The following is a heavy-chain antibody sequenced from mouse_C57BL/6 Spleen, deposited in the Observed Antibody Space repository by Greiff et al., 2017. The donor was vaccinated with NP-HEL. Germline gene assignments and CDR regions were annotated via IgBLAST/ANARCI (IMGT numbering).Heavy chain of an antibody. CDR3: ARRRDGDWYFDV. V-gene: IGHV1-52*01. Sequence: QVQLQQPGAELVRPGSSVKLSCKASGYTFTSYWMHWVKQRPIQGLEWIGNIDPSDSETHYNQKFKDKATLTVDKSSSTAYMQLSSLTSEDSAVYYCARRRDGDWYFDVWGTGTTVTVSS. CDR1: GYTFTSYW. CDR2: IDPSDSET. J-gene: IGHJ1*03. D-gene: IGHD3-3*01.